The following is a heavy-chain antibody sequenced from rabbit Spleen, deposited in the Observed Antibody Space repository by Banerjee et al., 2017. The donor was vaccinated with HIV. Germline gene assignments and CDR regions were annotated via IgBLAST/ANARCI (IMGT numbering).Heavy chain of an antibody. CDR1: GFDLSNYYY. CDR2: INAATAKA. V-gene: IGHV1S45*01. CDR3: ARDLVAVIGWNFNL. J-gene: IGHJ4*01. Sequence: QEQLVESGGDLVKPGASLTLTCTASGFDLSNYYYIYWVRQAPGKGLEWIACINAATAKAVYANWVNGRFTISRTSSTTVTLQLTSLAAADTATYFCARDLVAVIGWNFNLWGPGTLVTVS. D-gene: IGHD1-1*01.